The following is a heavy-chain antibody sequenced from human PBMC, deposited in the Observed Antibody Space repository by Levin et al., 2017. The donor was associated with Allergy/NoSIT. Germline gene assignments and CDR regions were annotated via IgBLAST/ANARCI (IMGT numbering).Heavy chain of an antibody. CDR2: ISSSSASI. V-gene: IGHV3-48*01. CDR1: GFSFSDYS. CDR3: VRELYTGSYSYQH. Sequence: GGSLRLSCAASGFSFSDYSMNWVRQAPGKGLEWVSRISSSSASIYYADSVQGRFTISRDNAKNSLYLQMNSLRAEDSAVYYCVRELYTGSYSYQHWGQGTRVAVSS. D-gene: IGHD1-26*01. J-gene: IGHJ4*02.